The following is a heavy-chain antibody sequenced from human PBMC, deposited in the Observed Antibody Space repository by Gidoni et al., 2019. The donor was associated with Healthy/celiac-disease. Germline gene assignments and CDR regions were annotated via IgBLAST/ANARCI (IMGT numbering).Heavy chain of an antibody. J-gene: IGHJ4*02. D-gene: IGHD6-19*01. CDR2: ISSSSSTI. V-gene: IGHV3-48*02. CDR3: AHTKIAVAGRGMDY. CDR1: GFTFSSYS. Sequence: EVQLVESGGGLVQPGGSLRLSCAASGFTFSSYSMNWVRQAPGKGPEWVSYISSSSSTIYYADSVKGRFTISRDNAKNSLYLQMNSLGDEDTAVYYCAHTKIAVAGRGMDYWGQGTLVTVSS.